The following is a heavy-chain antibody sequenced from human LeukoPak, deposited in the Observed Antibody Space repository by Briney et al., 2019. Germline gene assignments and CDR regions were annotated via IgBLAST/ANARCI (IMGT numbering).Heavy chain of an antibody. Sequence: GGSLRLSCAASGFTFSSYAMSWVRQAPGKGLEWVSAISGSGGSTYYADSVKGRFTISRDNSKNTLYLQMNSLRAEDTAVYYCARGRRPTEVYDSSGYYYYFDYWDQGTLVTVSS. CDR1: GFTFSSYA. CDR2: ISGSGGST. CDR3: ARGRRPTEVYDSSGYYYYFDY. D-gene: IGHD3-22*01. V-gene: IGHV3-23*01. J-gene: IGHJ4*02.